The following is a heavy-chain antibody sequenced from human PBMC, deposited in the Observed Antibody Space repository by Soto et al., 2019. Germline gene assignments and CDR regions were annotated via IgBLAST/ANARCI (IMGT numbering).Heavy chain of an antibody. D-gene: IGHD3-10*01. CDR3: THLFGFGEMRY. CDR1: GFSLSNSGVG. J-gene: IGHJ4*02. V-gene: IGHV2-5*01. Sequence: QITLKESGPTLVKPTQTLTLTCTFSGFSLSNSGVGVGWIRQPPGKALEWLALIYWNDDRLYSPSLKNRLTITTNTSKSPVILTMTNMDPVDTATDYCTHLFGFGEMRYWGQGTLVTVSS. CDR2: IYWNDDR.